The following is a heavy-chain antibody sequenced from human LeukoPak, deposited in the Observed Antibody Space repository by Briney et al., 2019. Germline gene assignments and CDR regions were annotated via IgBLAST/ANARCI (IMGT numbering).Heavy chain of an antibody. Sequence: GGSLRLSCVASGFTFSTYTFKWVRQAPGKGLEWLSYISSGGLTIFSAESVKGRFTTSRDNTKNSIFLDMTNLRAEDTAVYYCARDFDYGDYIDFWGQGTLVAVSS. D-gene: IGHD4/OR15-4a*01. J-gene: IGHJ4*02. CDR3: ARDFDYGDYIDF. V-gene: IGHV3-48*04. CDR2: ISSGGLTI. CDR1: GFTFSTYT.